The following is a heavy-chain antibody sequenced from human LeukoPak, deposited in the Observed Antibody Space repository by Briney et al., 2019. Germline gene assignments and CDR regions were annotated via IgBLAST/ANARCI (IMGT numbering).Heavy chain of an antibody. V-gene: IGHV3-30*18. Sequence: GGSLRLSCAASGFTFSSYGMHWVRQAPGKGLEWVAVISYDGSNKYYADSVKGRFTISRDNSKNTLYLQMNSLRAEDTAVYYCAKDPNSYYSGSTRGYFQHWGQGTLVTVSS. CDR3: AKDPNSYYSGSTRGYFQH. CDR1: GFTFSSYG. J-gene: IGHJ1*01. CDR2: ISYDGSNK. D-gene: IGHD1-26*01.